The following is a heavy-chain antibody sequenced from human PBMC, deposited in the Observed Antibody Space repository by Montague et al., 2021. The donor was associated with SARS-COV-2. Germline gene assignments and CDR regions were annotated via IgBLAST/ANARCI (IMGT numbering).Heavy chain of an antibody. V-gene: IGHV4-39*01. CDR1: GGSISSSSYY. CDR3: ARPKGTIFGVVRLGGWFDP. J-gene: IGHJ5*02. CDR2: IYYSGST. D-gene: IGHD3-3*01. Sequence: SETLSLTCTVSGGSISSSSYYWGWIRQPPGKGLEWIGSIYYSGSTXYNPSLKSRVTISVDTSKNQFSLKLSSVTAADTAVYYCARPKGTIFGVVRLGGWFDPWGQGTLVTVSS.